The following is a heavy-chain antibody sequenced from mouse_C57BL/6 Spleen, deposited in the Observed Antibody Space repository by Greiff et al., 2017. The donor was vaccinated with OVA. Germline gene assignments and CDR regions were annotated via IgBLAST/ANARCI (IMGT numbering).Heavy chain of an antibody. J-gene: IGHJ3*01. Sequence: VKLMESGAELVRPGTSVKVSCKASGYAFTNYLIEWVKQRPGQGLEWIGVINPGSGGTNYNEKFKGKATLTADKSSSTAYMQLRSLTSEDSAVYFCARNYGSSPFAYWGQGTLVTVSA. CDR1: GYAFTNYL. CDR3: ARNYGSSPFAY. D-gene: IGHD1-1*01. CDR2: INPGSGGT. V-gene: IGHV1-54*01.